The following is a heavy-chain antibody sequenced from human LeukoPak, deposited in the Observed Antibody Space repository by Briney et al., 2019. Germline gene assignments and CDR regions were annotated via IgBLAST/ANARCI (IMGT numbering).Heavy chain of an antibody. CDR3: ARQYNWNSYYFDY. CDR2: IYTGDSYT. V-gene: IGHV5-51*01. J-gene: IGHJ4*02. D-gene: IGHD1-1*01. CDR1: GYSFTSYW. Sequence: GESLKISCKGSGYSFTSYWIGWVRQMPGKGLKWMGIIYTGDSYTRYSPSFQGQVTISADQSISPAYLQWSSLKASDTAMYYCARQYNWNSYYFDYWGQGTLVTVSS.